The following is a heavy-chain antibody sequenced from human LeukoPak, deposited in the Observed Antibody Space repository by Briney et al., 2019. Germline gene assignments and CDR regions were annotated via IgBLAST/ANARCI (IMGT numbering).Heavy chain of an antibody. V-gene: IGHV6-1*01. CDR1: GDSVSSNSAA. J-gene: IGHJ6*02. D-gene: IGHD3-3*01. Sequence: SQTLSLTCALSGDSVSSNSAAWNWIRQSPSRGLEWLGRKYYRSKWNNDYAVSVQSRITFNPDTSKNQLSLQLNSVTPEDTAVYYCARAKGRDYYTSGNYNGMDVWGQGTTVTVSS. CDR2: KYYRSKWNN. CDR3: ARAKGRDYYTSGNYNGMDV.